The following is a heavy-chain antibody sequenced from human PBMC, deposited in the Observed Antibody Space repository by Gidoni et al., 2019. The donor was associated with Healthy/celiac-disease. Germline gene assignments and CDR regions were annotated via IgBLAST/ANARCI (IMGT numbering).Heavy chain of an antibody. CDR3: ARSEVRYYYDSSGYLDY. Sequence: QVQLQQSGPGLVKPSQTLSLTCAISGDRVSSNSAAWNWIRQSPSRGLEWLGRTYYRSKWYNDYAVSVKSRITLNPDTSKNQFSLQLNSVTPEDTAVYYCARSEVRYYYDSSGYLDYWGQGTLVTVSS. CDR2: TYYRSKWYN. D-gene: IGHD3-22*01. CDR1: GDRVSSNSAA. J-gene: IGHJ4*02. V-gene: IGHV6-1*01.